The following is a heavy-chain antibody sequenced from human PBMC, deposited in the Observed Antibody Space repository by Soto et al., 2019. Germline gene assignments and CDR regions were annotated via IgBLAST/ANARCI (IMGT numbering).Heavy chain of an antibody. V-gene: IGHV4-4*02. CDR3: ARTSTSGPRFDY. D-gene: IGHD1-1*01. J-gene: IGHJ4*02. CDR2: VYHSGST. Sequence: QVQLQESGPGLVKPSGTLSLTCAVSGGSISTSNWWSWARQPPGKGLEWIGEVYHSGSTNYNPSFQSRVAMSVDKSKNQFSLKLNSVTAADTALYYCARTSTSGPRFDYWGQGSLVTVSS. CDR1: GGSISTSNW.